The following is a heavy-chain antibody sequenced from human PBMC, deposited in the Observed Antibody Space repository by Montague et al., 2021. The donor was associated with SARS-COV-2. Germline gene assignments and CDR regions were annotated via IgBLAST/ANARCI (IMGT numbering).Heavy chain of an antibody. CDR3: ARHVRSLMVRGQDFDY. V-gene: IGHV4-39*01. CDR2: IYYSGTT. D-gene: IGHD3-10*01. Sequence: SETLSLTCTVSGGSISSSSYYWGWIRQPPGKGLEWIGSIYYSGTTYYNPSLKSRVTISVDTSKNQFSLKLSSVTAADTAVYYCARHVRSLMVRGQDFDYWGQGTLVTVSS. J-gene: IGHJ4*02. CDR1: GGSISSSSYY.